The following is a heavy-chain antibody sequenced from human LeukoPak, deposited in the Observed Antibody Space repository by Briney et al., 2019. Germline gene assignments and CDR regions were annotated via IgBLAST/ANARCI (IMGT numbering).Heavy chain of an antibody. D-gene: IGHD4/OR15-4a*01. V-gene: IGHV4-39*07. CDR1: GGSISSGPYY. CDR2: FYYSGST. J-gene: IGHJ4*02. CDR3: ARAPNYHFDY. Sequence: SETLSLTCTVSGGSISSGPYYWDWIRQPPGKGLEWIGSFYYSGSTYYNPSLKSRVTVSVDTSKNQFSLKLSSVTAADTAVYYCARAPNYHFDYWGQGTLVTVSS.